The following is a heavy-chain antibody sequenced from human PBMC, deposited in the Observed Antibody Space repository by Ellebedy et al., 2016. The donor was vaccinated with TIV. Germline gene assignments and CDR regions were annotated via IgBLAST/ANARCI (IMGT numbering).Heavy chain of an antibody. D-gene: IGHD3-10*01. CDR1: GFSFSTYA. Sequence: GESLKISCAAFGFSFSTYAMHWVRRAPGKGLEWVAVISFDGSNEYYGDSVKGRFTISRDNSNNTLYLQMNSLRAEDKALYYCARALIVRGVTKYYFDSWGQGTLVTVSS. V-gene: IGHV3-30*01. CDR3: ARALIVRGVTKYYFDS. CDR2: ISFDGSNE. J-gene: IGHJ4*02.